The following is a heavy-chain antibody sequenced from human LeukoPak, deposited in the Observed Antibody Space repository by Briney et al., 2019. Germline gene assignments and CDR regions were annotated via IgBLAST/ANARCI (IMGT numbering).Heavy chain of an antibody. Sequence: SETLSLTCTVSGGSVSSSIHYWGWIRQPPGKGLEWIGSIYYGGATYYNPPLESRVAMSVDTSRNQFSLRLSSVTAADTAVYYCGRRIVEVPYAFDVWGQGTMVTVTS. D-gene: IGHD3-16*02. J-gene: IGHJ3*01. CDR3: GRRIVEVPYAFDV. CDR1: GGSVSSSIHY. V-gene: IGHV4-39*01. CDR2: IYYGGAT.